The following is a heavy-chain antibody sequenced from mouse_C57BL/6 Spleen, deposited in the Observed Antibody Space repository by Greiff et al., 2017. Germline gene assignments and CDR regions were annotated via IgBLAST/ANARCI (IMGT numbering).Heavy chain of an antibody. CDR3: ARSGLGVWAY. D-gene: IGHD3-1*01. V-gene: IGHV1-42*01. Sequence: LVESGPELVKPGASVKISCKASGYSFTGYYMNWVKQSPEKSLEWIGEINPSTGGTTYNQKFKAKATLTVDKSSSTAYMQLKSLTSEDSAVYYCARSGLGVWAYWGQGTLVTVSA. J-gene: IGHJ3*01. CDR1: GYSFTGYY. CDR2: INPSTGGT.